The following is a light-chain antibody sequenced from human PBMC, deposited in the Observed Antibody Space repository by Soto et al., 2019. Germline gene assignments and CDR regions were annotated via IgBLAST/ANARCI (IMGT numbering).Light chain of an antibody. CDR1: QSISNK. J-gene: IGKJ4*01. V-gene: IGKV3-15*01. CDR3: QQYNKWPLT. Sequence: EIVMTQSPATQSVSPGEGATLSCRASQSISNKLDWYQQKPGQTPRLLIFGASTRATGTPARFSGSGSGTEFTLTISSLQSEDFAVYYCQQYNKWPLTFGGGTKVEIK. CDR2: GAS.